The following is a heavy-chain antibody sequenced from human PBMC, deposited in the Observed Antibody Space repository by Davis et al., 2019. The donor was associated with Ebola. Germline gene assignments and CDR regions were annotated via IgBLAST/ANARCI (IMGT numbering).Heavy chain of an antibody. V-gene: IGHV4-34*01. CDR3: ARGWGYSYGFPFDY. D-gene: IGHD5-18*01. Sequence: GSLRLSCAVFGGSFSGYYWSWIRQPPGKGLEWIGEINHSGSTNYNPSLKSRVTISVDTSKNQFSLKLSSVTAADTAVYYCARGWGYSYGFPFDYWGQGTLVTVSS. CDR1: GGSFSGYY. J-gene: IGHJ4*02. CDR2: INHSGST.